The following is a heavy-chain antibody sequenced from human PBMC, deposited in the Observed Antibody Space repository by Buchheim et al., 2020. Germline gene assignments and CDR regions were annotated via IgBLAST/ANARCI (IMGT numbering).Heavy chain of an antibody. CDR3: ARLKGDCSGGSCYSGFYYYYGMDV. Sequence: QVQLQESGPGLVKPSETLSLTCTVSGGSISSYYWSWIRQPPGKGLEWIGYIYYSGSTNYNPSLKSRVTISVDTSKNQFSLELSSVTAADTAVYYCARLKGDCSGGSCYSGFYYYYGMDVWGQGTT. V-gene: IGHV4-59*08. CDR1: GGSISSYY. D-gene: IGHD2-15*01. J-gene: IGHJ6*02. CDR2: IYYSGST.